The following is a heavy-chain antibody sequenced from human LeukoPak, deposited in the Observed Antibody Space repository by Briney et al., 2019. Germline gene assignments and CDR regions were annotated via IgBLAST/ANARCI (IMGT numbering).Heavy chain of an antibody. CDR2: ISSSSSYI. J-gene: IGHJ1*01. V-gene: IGHV3-21*01. D-gene: IGHD2-2*02. CDR3: ARDRDCSSTSCYIRAEYFQH. Sequence: GGSLRLSCAASGFTFSSYGMNWVRQAPGKGLEWVSSISSSSSYIYYADSVKGRFTISRDNAKNSLYLQMNSLRAEDTAVYYCARDRDCSSTSCYIRAEYFQHWGQGTLVTVSS. CDR1: GFTFSSYG.